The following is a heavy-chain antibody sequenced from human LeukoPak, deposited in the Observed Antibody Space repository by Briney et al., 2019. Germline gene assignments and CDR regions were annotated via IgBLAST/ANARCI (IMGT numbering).Heavy chain of an antibody. CDR3: ARIRPRRGYYYDSSGYYSDPVYFDY. Sequence: GGSLRLSCAASGFTVSSNDMSWVRQAPGKGLEWVSVIYSGGSTYYADSVKGRFTISRDNSKNTLYLQMNSLRAEDTAVYYCARIRPRRGYYYDSSGYYSDPVYFDYWGRGTLVTVSS. J-gene: IGHJ4*02. V-gene: IGHV3-66*01. D-gene: IGHD3-22*01. CDR1: GFTVSSND. CDR2: IYSGGST.